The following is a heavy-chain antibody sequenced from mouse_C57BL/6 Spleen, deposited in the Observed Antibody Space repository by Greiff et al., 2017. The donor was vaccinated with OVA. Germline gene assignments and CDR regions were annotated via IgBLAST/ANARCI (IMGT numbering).Heavy chain of an antibody. CDR3: ARGDYGSSYAFDY. J-gene: IGHJ2*01. CDR1: GYTFTSYW. D-gene: IGHD1-1*01. Sequence: QVQLQQSGAELVRPGSSVKLSCKASGYTFTSYWMHWVKQRPIQGLEWIGNIDPSDSETHYNQKFKDKATLTVDKSSSTAYMQLSSLTSEDSAVYYCARGDYGSSYAFDYWGQGTTLTVSS. CDR2: IDPSDSET. V-gene: IGHV1-52*01.